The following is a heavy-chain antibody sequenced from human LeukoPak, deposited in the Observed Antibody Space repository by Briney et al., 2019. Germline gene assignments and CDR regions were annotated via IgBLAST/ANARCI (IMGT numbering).Heavy chain of an antibody. Sequence: ASVKVSCKASGGTFSSYAISWVRQAPGQGLEWMGGIIPIFGTVNYAQKFQGRVTITTDESTSTAYMELSSLRSEDTAVYYCARDQDGYSSSSSPDWGQGTLVTVSS. D-gene: IGHD6-6*01. J-gene: IGHJ4*02. V-gene: IGHV1-69*05. CDR2: IIPIFGTV. CDR3: ARDQDGYSSSSSPD. CDR1: GGTFSSYA.